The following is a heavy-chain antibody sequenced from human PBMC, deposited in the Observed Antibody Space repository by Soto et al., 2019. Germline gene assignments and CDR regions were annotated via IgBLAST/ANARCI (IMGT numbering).Heavy chain of an antibody. V-gene: IGHV4-31*03. J-gene: IGHJ4*02. CDR2: IYYSGST. CDR3: ARVGSRFGQLSFGFDY. CDR1: GGSISSGGYY. Sequence: TLSLTCTVSGGSISSGGYYWSWIRQHPGKGLEWIGYIYYSGSTYYNPSLKSRVTISVDTSKNQFSLKLSSVTAADTAVYYCARVGSRFGQLSFGFDYWGQGTLVTV. D-gene: IGHD3-10*01.